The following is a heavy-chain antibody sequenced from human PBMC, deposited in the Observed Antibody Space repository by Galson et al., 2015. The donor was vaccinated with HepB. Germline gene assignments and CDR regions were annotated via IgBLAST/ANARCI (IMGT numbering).Heavy chain of an antibody. Sequence: SLRLSCAASGFTFSSYSMNWVRQAPGKGLEWVSSISSSSSYIYYADSVKGRFTISRDNAKNSLYLQMNSLRAEDTAGYYCARDYYYDSSGYYMSAFDIWGQGTMVTVSS. CDR1: GFTFSSYS. CDR3: ARDYYYDSSGYYMSAFDI. J-gene: IGHJ3*02. D-gene: IGHD3-22*01. V-gene: IGHV3-21*01. CDR2: ISSSSSYI.